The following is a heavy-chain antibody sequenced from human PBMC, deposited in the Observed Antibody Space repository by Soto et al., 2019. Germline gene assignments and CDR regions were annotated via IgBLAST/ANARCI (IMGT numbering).Heavy chain of an antibody. D-gene: IGHD1-26*01. J-gene: IGHJ4*02. CDR1: GFTFSSYG. CDR2: IWYDGSNK. CDR3: AREGGGATTRRFDY. V-gene: IGHV3-33*08. Sequence: GGSLRLSCAASGFTFSSYGMHWVRQAPGKGLEWVAVIWYDGSNKYYADSVKGRFTISRDNSKNTLYLQMNSLRAEDTAVYYCAREGGGATTRRFDYWGQGTLVTVSS.